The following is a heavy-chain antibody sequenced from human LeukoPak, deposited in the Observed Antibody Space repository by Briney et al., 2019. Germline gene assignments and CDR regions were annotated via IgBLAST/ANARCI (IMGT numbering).Heavy chain of an antibody. CDR1: GFTVSSNY. CDR2: IYSGGST. V-gene: IGHV3-53*01. CDR3: ARGRYYYDSSGYPLYYFDY. J-gene: IGHJ4*02. Sequence: QPGGSLPLSCAASGFTVSSNYMSWVRQAPGKGLEWVSVIYSGGSTYYADSVKGRFTISRDNSKNTLYLQMNSLRAEDTAVYYCARGRYYYDSSGYPLYYFDYWGQGTLVTVSS. D-gene: IGHD3-22*01.